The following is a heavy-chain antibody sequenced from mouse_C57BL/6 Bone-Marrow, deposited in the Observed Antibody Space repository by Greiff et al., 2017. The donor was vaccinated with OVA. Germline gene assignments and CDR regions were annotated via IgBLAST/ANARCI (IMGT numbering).Heavy chain of an antibody. V-gene: IGHV1-22*01. J-gene: IGHJ3*01. CDR1: GYTFTDYN. CDR3: ARWNGSAWFAY. CDR2: INPNNGGT. D-gene: IGHD2-2*01. Sequence: VQLQQSGPELVKPGASVKMSCKASGYTFTDYNMHWVKQSHGKSLEWIGYINPNNGGTSYNQKFKGKATLTVNKSSSTAYMELRSLTSEDAAVYYCARWNGSAWFAYWGQGTLVTVSA.